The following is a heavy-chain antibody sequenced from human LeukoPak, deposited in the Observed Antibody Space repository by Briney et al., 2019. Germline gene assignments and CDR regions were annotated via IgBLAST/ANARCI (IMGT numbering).Heavy chain of an antibody. V-gene: IGHV3-30*04. D-gene: IGHD3-22*01. CDR1: GFTFSSYA. CDR3: AKDQNRNYYDSSGYSTTVDY. CDR2: IPYDGSNK. J-gene: IGHJ4*02. Sequence: GGSLRLSCAASGFTFSSYAMHWVRQAPGKGLEWVALIPYDGSNKYYADSVKGRFTVSRDNSKNTLYLQMNSLRAEDTAVYYCAKDQNRNYYDSSGYSTTVDYWGQGTLVTVSS.